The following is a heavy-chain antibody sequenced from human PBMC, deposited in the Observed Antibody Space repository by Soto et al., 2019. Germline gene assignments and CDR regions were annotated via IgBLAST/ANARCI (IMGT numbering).Heavy chain of an antibody. Sequence: SVKVSCKASGGTFSSYAISWVRQAPGQGLEWMGGIIPIFGTANYAQKFQGRVTITADESTSTAYMELRSLRSDDTAVYYCARDVGYGLIDYWGQGTLVTVSS. CDR2: IIPIFGTA. J-gene: IGHJ4*02. D-gene: IGHD5-18*01. CDR1: GGTFSSYA. CDR3: ARDVGYGLIDY. V-gene: IGHV1-69*13.